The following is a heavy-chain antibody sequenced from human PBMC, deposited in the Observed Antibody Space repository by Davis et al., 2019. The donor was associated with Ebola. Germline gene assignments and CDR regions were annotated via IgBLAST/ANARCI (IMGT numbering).Heavy chain of an antibody. D-gene: IGHD1-26*01. Sequence: ASVKVSCKASGYTFTSYGISWVRQAPGQGLEWMGIINPSGGSTSYAQKFQGRVTMTRDTSTSTVYMELSSLRSEDTAVYYCARFYSGSYLAFDNWGQGTLVTVSS. J-gene: IGHJ4*02. V-gene: IGHV1-46*01. CDR1: GYTFTSYG. CDR2: INPSGGST. CDR3: ARFYSGSYLAFDN.